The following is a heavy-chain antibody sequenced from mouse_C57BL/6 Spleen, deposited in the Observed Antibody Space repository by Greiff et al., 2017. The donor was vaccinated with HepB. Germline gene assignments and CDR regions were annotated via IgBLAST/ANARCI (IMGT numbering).Heavy chain of an antibody. J-gene: IGHJ3*01. D-gene: IGHD2-2*01. CDR3: VRRGPDYGYEVFAY. CDR2: IRSKSSHYAT. Sequence: EVKLEESGGGLVQPKGSLKLSCAASGFTFNTYAMHWVRQAPGKGLEWVARIRSKSSHYATYYADSVKDRFTISRDDSKSMLYLQVNNLKTEDTAMYYCVRRGPDYGYEVFAYWGQGTLVTVSA. V-gene: IGHV10-3*01. CDR1: GFTFNTYA.